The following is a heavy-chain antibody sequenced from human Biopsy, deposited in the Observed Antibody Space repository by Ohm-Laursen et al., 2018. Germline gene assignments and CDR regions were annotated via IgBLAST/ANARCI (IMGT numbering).Heavy chain of an antibody. CDR2: INCKTGAT. Sequence: ASVKVSCNASSYTFTDYNIHWMRQAPGQGLEWLGYINCKTGATNYAQKFQGTVTMARDTSISTAYLALGSLRSADTAIYYCARDPLNGHKHFDYWGQGSLVTVST. CDR1: SYTFTDYN. V-gene: IGHV1-2*02. CDR3: ARDPLNGHKHFDY. D-gene: IGHD2-8*01. J-gene: IGHJ4*02.